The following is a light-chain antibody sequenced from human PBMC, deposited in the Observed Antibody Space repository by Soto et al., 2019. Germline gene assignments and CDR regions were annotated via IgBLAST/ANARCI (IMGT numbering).Light chain of an antibody. J-gene: IGKJ3*01. CDR3: QQFERFPVT. Sequence: DIQMTQSPSSLSASVGDRVTITCQASQDIITYLNWYQQKPGKPPKLLIYDGSHLATGVPSKFSGSGSGTDFTFTISSLQPEDIATYYCQQFERFPVTFGPGTKV. CDR1: QDIITY. V-gene: IGKV1-33*01. CDR2: DGS.